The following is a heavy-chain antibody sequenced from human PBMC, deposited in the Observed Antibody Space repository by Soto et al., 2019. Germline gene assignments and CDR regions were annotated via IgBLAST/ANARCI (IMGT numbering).Heavy chain of an antibody. CDR3: ARDYYGAGSQYYYYGMEV. CDR2: IYHSGGA. J-gene: IGHJ6*02. CDR1: GDSITSGGYY. Sequence: PSETLSLTCTVSGDSITSGGYYWSWLRQQPGKGLEWIGYIYHSGGASYNPSLRGRAVTSIDTSKNQFFLRMNAVTAADTATYYCARDYYGAGSQYYYYGMEVWGQGTTVTVSS. V-gene: IGHV4-31*03. D-gene: IGHD3-10*01.